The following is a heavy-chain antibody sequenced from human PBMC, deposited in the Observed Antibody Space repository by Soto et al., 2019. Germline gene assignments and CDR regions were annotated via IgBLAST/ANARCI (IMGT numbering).Heavy chain of an antibody. V-gene: IGHV3-30*03. CDR3: ARDYGDYPRGWVLQDDDYYYYYGMDV. Sequence: QVQLVESGGGVVQPGRSLRLSCAASGFTFSSYGMHWVRQAPGKGLEWVAVISYDGSNKYYADSVKGRFTISRDNSKNTLYLQMNSLRAEDTAVYYCARDYGDYPRGWVLQDDDYYYYYGMDVWGQGTTVTVSS. CDR1: GFTFSSYG. D-gene: IGHD4-17*01. CDR2: ISYDGSNK. J-gene: IGHJ6*02.